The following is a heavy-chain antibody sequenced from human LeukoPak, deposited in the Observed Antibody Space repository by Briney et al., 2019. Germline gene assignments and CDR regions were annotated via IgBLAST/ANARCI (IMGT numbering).Heavy chain of an antibody. CDR1: GFTFSSYG. V-gene: IGHV3-21*01. CDR3: ARRGYSDSSGYDY. Sequence: SGGSLRLSCAASGFTFSSYGLSWVRQAPGKGLEGVSSISGDSTDIYYADSLMGRYNISRDNAKKSLYLQINSLRAEDTAIYYCARRGYSDSSGYDYWGQGTLVTVSS. D-gene: IGHD3-22*01. J-gene: IGHJ4*02. CDR2: ISGDSTDI.